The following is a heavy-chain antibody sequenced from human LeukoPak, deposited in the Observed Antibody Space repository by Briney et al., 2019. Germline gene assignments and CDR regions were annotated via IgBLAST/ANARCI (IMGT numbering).Heavy chain of an antibody. CDR1: GYTSTSYY. D-gene: IGHD3/OR15-3a*01. CDR3: ARVGLDGPDDY. V-gene: IGHV1-46*01. CDR2: INPSGGST. J-gene: IGHJ4*02. Sequence: AASVKVSCKASGYTSTSYYMHWVRQAPGQGLEWMGIINPSGGSTSYAQKFQGRVTMTRDTSTSTVYMELSSLRSEDTAVYYCARVGLDGPDDYWGQGTLVTVSS.